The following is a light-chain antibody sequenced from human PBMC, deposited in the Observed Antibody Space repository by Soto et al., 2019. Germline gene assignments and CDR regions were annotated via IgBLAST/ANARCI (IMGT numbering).Light chain of an antibody. CDR1: QSISSW. CDR2: DAS. CDR3: QQYKTYART. Sequence: DIPMTQSPSTLSASVGDRVTITCRASQSISSWLAWYQQKPGKAPKFLIYDASTLESGVPSRFSGSGSGTEFTLTISSLQPDDFATYYCQQYKTYARTFGQGTKVEIK. J-gene: IGKJ1*01. V-gene: IGKV1-5*01.